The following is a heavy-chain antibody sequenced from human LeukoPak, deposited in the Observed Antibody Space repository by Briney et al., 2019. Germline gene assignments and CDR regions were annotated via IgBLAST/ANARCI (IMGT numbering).Heavy chain of an antibody. Sequence: GGSLRLSCVASGFPFSSYWMTWVRQAPGKGLEWVANIKQDGSKKSYVDSVKGRFTISRDNAKNSLYLQMNSLRAEDTAMYYCARGDDSGYYDYFDYWGQGALVTVSS. CDR1: GFPFSSYW. D-gene: IGHD3-22*01. CDR2: IKQDGSKK. V-gene: IGHV3-7*03. J-gene: IGHJ4*02. CDR3: ARGDDSGYYDYFDY.